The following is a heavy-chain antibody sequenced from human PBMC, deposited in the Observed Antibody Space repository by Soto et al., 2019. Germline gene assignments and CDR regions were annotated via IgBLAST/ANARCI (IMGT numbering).Heavy chain of an antibody. J-gene: IGHJ4*02. V-gene: IGHV3-23*01. Sequence: PGGSLRLSCAASGFTFSSYAMSWVRQAPGKGLEWVSAISGSGGSTYYADSVKGRFTISRDNSKNTLYLQMNSLRAEDTAVYYCAKQGTRRYSSSSFGYWGQGTLVTVSS. CDR3: AKQGTRRYSSSSFGY. CDR1: GFTFSSYA. D-gene: IGHD6-6*01. CDR2: ISGSGGST.